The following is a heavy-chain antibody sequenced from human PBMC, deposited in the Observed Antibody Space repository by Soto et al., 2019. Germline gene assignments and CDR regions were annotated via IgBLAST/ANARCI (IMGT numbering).Heavy chain of an antibody. CDR2: IIPIFGTA. CDR3: ARDAPFMITFVGLTDHYCMDV. CDR1: GGTFSSYA. D-gene: IGHD3-16*01. J-gene: IGHJ6*02. Sequence: ASVKVSCKASGGTFSSYAISWVRQAPGQGLEWMGGIIPIFGTANYAQKFHGRVTITADESTSTAYMELSSLRSEDTAVYYCARDAPFMITFVGLTDHYCMDVWGQGTSVTVSS. V-gene: IGHV1-69*13.